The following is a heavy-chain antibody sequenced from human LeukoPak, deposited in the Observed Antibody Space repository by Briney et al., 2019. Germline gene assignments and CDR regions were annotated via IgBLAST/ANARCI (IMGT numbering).Heavy chain of an antibody. CDR2: IYYSGST. J-gene: IGHJ4*02. CDR1: GGSISSGGYY. V-gene: IGHV4-31*03. Sequence: SQTLSLTCTVSGGSISSGGYYWSWIRQHPGKGLEWIGYIYYSGSTYYNPSLKSRVTISVDTSKNQFSLKLSSVTAADTAVYYCARTTVTTYHFDYWGQGTLVTVSS. D-gene: IGHD4-17*01. CDR3: ARTTVTTYHFDY.